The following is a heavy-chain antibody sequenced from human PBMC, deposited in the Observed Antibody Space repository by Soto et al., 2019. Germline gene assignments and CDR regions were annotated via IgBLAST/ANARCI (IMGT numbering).Heavy chain of an antibody. J-gene: IGHJ6*03. D-gene: IGHD3-9*01. V-gene: IGHV4-39*01. CDR1: GGSISSSSYY. CDR3: ARGMRDDILTGYFSPYYMDV. Sequence: PSETLSLTCTVPGGSISSSSYYWGWIRQPPGKGLEWIGSIYCSGSTYYNPSLKSRVTISVDTSKNQFSLKLSSVTAADTAVYYCARGMRDDILTGYFSPYYMDVWGKGTTVTVS. CDR2: IYCSGST.